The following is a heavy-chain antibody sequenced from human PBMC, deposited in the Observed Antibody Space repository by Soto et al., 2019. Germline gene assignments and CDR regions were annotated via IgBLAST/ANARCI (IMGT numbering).Heavy chain of an antibody. J-gene: IGHJ4*02. CDR3: ARGYYYDSSGYPSALDY. CDR1: GGSISSGGYY. CDR2: IYYSGST. Sequence: PSETLSLTCTVSGGSISSGGYYWSWIRQHPGKGLEWIGYIYYSGSTHYNPSLKSRVTISVDTSKNQFSLKLSSVTAADTAVYYCARGYYYDSSGYPSALDYWGQGTLVTVSS. D-gene: IGHD3-22*01. V-gene: IGHV4-31*03.